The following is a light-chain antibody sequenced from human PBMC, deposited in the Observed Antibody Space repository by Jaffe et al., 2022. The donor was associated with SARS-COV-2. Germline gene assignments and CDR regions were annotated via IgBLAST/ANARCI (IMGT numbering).Light chain of an antibody. CDR1: QSVSSN. Sequence: EIVMTQSPATLSVSPGERATLSCRASQSVSSNLAWYQQKPGQAPRLLIYDASTRATGMPARFSGSGSGTEFTLTISSLQSEDFAVYYCQQYNEWPRTFGGGTKVEIK. CDR2: DAS. V-gene: IGKV3-15*01. CDR3: QQYNEWPRT. J-gene: IGKJ4*01.